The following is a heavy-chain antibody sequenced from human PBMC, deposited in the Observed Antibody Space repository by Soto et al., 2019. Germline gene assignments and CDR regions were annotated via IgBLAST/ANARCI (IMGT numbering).Heavy chain of an antibody. CDR1: GYTVTDYA. CDR3: ARDIEPSRFLEWTSIDY. Sequence: QVQLVQSGGEVKKPGASVKVSCKASGYTVTDYAFTWVRQAPGQRLEWMGWISAYNANTNYAQKLQGRVTMTTDTSTSTAYMELRSLRSDDTDVYYCARDIEPSRFLEWTSIDYWGQGTLVTVSS. V-gene: IGHV1-18*04. D-gene: IGHD3-3*01. CDR2: ISAYNANT. J-gene: IGHJ4*02.